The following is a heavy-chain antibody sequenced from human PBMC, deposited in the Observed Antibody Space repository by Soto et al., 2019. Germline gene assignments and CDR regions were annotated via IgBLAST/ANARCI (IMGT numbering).Heavy chain of an antibody. Sequence: PSETLSLTCTVSGGSIGIYYWSWIRQPPGKGLQWLGYIYISGSTNYNPSLKSRVTISVDTSKNQFSLKLSSVTAADTAVYYCARVGVLGRHAFDIWGQGTMVTVSS. CDR3: ARVGVLGRHAFDI. CDR2: IYISGST. J-gene: IGHJ3*02. V-gene: IGHV4-59*01. D-gene: IGHD3-16*01. CDR1: GGSIGIYY.